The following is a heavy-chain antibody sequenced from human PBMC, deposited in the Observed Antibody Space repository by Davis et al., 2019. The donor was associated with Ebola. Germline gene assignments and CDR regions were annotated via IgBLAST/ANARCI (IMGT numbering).Heavy chain of an antibody. D-gene: IGHD2-8*02. J-gene: IGHJ4*02. Sequence: GGSLRLSCVASGFNFPDYYMNWVRQAPGKGLEWVANIKHAESQRYYADSVKGRFYISRDNSKNSLYLQMNSLRAEDTAVYYCARDLKPASAGGVPSDQFDYWGQGTLVTVSS. CDR3: ARDLKPASAGGVPSDQFDY. V-gene: IGHV3-7*01. CDR1: GFNFPDYY. CDR2: IKHAESQR.